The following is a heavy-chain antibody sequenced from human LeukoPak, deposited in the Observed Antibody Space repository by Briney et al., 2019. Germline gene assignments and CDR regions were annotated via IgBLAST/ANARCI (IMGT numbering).Heavy chain of an antibody. CDR1: GFTFSSYS. Sequence: GGSLRLSCADSGFTFSSYSMNWVRQAPGKGLEWVSSISSSSSYIYYADSVKGRFTIYRDNAKNSLYLQMNSRRAEDTAVYYCARDPGYCSGGSCRPTGSDYWGQGTLVTVSS. J-gene: IGHJ4*02. D-gene: IGHD2-15*01. CDR2: ISSSSSYI. CDR3: ARDPGYCSGGSCRPTGSDY. V-gene: IGHV3-21*01.